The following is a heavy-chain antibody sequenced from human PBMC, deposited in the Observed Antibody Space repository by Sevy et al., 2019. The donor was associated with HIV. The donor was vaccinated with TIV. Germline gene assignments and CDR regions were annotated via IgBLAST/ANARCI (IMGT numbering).Heavy chain of an antibody. V-gene: IGHV3-48*02. CDR2: ISSSSSTI. CDR1: GFTFSSYS. J-gene: IGHJ6*02. CDR3: AGDESNDFWSGPNGMDV. Sequence: GGSLRLSCAASGFTFSSYSMNWVRQAPGKGLEWVSYISSSSSTIYYEDSVKGRFTTSRDNGKNSLYLQMNSLRDEETAVYSCAGDESNDFWSGPNGMDVWGQGTTVTVSS. D-gene: IGHD3-3*01.